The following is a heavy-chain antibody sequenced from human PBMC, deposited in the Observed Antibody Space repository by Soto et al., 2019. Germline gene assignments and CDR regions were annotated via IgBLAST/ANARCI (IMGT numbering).Heavy chain of an antibody. J-gene: IGHJ5*02. V-gene: IGHV1-2*02. CDR3: ARVTLRAGNWFDP. CDR1: GYTFTDYF. CDR2: INPKSRGT. Sequence: QVQLVQSGAEVKKPGASVKVSCKASGYTFTDYFIHWVRQAPGQGFEWMGWINPKSRGTTYAQKFQGRVPLTRDTSNPTAYMELRGLRSDDTAIYYCARVTLRAGNWFDPWGQGTLVTVSS.